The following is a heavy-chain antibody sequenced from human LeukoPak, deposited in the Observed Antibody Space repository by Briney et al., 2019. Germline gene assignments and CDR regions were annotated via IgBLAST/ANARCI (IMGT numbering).Heavy chain of an antibody. CDR2: ISWNSGSI. CDR1: GFTFDDYA. Sequence: PGRSLRLSCAASGFTFDDYAMHWVRQAPGKGLEWVSGISWNSGSIGYADSVKGRFTISRDNAKNSLYLQMNSLRAEDTALYYCAKDLGYCSSTSCPYYYGMDVWGQGTTVTVSS. D-gene: IGHD2-2*01. V-gene: IGHV3-9*01. CDR3: AKDLGYCSSTSCPYYYGMDV. J-gene: IGHJ6*02.